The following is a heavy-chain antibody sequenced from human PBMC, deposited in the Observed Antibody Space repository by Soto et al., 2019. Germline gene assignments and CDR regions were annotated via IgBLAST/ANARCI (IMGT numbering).Heavy chain of an antibody. J-gene: IGHJ4*02. CDR3: ASGPLVIPFDF. CDR1: GYTFTSYG. D-gene: IGHD3-9*01. Sequence: QVQLVQSGAEVKKPGASVKVSCKASGYTFTSYGISWVRQAPGQGLEWMGWISAYNGNTNYAQKLQGRVTMTTDTSTSTAYKGLRGLGTDDKAVEYCASGPLVIPFDFWGQGTLVTVPS. CDR2: ISAYNGNT. V-gene: IGHV1-18*01.